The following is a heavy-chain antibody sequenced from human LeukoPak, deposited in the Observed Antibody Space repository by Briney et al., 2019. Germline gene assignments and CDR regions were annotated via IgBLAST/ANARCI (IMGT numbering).Heavy chain of an antibody. Sequence: GASVKVSCKASGYTFTSYYMHWVRQAPGQGLEGMGIINPSGGSKSYAQKFQGRVTMTRDMSTSTDYMELSSLRSEDTAVYYCARDNSVEDTAWWFDPWGQGTLVTVSS. CDR1: GYTFTSYY. CDR3: ARDNSVEDTAWWFDP. V-gene: IGHV1-46*01. J-gene: IGHJ5*02. D-gene: IGHD4-23*01. CDR2: INPSGGSK.